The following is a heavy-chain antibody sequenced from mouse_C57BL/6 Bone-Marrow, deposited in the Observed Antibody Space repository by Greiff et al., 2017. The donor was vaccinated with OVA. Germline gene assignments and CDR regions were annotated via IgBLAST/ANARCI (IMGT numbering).Heavy chain of an antibody. Sequence: QVQLQQSGAELVKPGASVKISCKASGYAFSSYWMNWVKQRPGKGLEWIGQIYPGDGDTNYNGKFKGKATLTADKSSSTAYMQLSSLTSEDSAVYFCAREEVDDGYAWFAYWGQGTLVTVSA. CDR3: AREEVDDGYAWFAY. V-gene: IGHV1-80*01. J-gene: IGHJ3*01. CDR1: GYAFSSYW. D-gene: IGHD2-3*01. CDR2: IYPGDGDT.